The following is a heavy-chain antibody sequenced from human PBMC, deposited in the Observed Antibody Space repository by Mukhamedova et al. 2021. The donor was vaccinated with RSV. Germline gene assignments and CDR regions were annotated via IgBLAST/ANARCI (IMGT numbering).Heavy chain of an antibody. J-gene: IGHJ4*02. CDR2: TYYRSKWYN. V-gene: IGHV6-1*01. CDR3: VRDRDGLGY. D-gene: IGHD2-8*01. Sequence: RGLEWLGRTYYRSKWYNDYAASVKSRIIITPDTSENQFSLQLSSVTPEDTALYYCVRDRDGLGYWGQGTRVTVPS.